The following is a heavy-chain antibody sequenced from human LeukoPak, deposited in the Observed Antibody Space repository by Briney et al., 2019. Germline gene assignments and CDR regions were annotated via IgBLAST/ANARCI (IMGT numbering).Heavy chain of an antibody. J-gene: IGHJ4*02. CDR1: GFIFRNYA. V-gene: IGHV3-23*01. Sequence: GGSLRLSCAASGFIFRNYAMSWVRQAPGKGLEWVSAITGSGDTTYYADSVKGRFTISRDNSKNTLYLQMNSLRAEDTAVYYCAKDDCSSTSCYYFGEYYFDYWGQGTLVTVSS. CDR3: AKDDCSSTSCYYFGEYYFDY. CDR2: ITGSGDTT. D-gene: IGHD2-2*01.